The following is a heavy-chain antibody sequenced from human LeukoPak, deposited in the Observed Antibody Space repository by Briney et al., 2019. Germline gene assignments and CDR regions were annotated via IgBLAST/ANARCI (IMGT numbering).Heavy chain of an antibody. D-gene: IGHD5-18*01. CDR2: IYPYDSET. J-gene: IGHJ4*02. V-gene: IGHV5-51*01. CDR3: ARHIGYSAWNPDY. Sequence: GESLQISCKASGYSFTGFWIGCVRQMPGEGLEWMGIIYPYDSETRYSPSFQGQVTISADKSISTAYLQWSSLKASDTAMYYCARHIGYSAWNPDYWGQGTLVTVSS. CDR1: GYSFTGFW.